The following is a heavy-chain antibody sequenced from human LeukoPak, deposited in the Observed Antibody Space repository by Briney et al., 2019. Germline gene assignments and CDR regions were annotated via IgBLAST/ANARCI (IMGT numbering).Heavy chain of an antibody. D-gene: IGHD5-12*01. CDR3: ARGGYSFDY. CDR1: GFSLSGYW. J-gene: IGHJ4*02. CDR2: LHADGNEK. Sequence: GGSLRLSCAAYGFSLSGYWMSWVRQAPGKGLEWVARLHADGNEKYYVHSVKGRFTVSRDNAKNPLYLQMNSLRVEDTAVYYCARGGYSFDYLGQGTLVTVSS. V-gene: IGHV3-7*01.